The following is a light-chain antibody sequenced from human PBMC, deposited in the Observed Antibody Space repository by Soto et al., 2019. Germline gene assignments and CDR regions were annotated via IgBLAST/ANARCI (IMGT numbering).Light chain of an antibody. Sequence: DIQMTQSPSTLSASVGDRVTMTVRASQSISSWLAWYQQKPGKAPKLLIYDASSLESGVPSRFSGSGSGTEFTLTISSLQPDDFATYYCQQYNSYSRTFGQGTKV. CDR1: QSISSW. J-gene: IGKJ1*01. CDR3: QQYNSYSRT. CDR2: DAS. V-gene: IGKV1-5*01.